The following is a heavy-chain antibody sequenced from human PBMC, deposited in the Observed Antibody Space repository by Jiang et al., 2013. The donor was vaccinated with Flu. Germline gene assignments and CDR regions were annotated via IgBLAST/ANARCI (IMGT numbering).Heavy chain of an antibody. CDR1: GGSFSGYY. D-gene: IGHD2-2*03. Sequence: LLKPSETLSLTCAVYGGSFSGYYWSWIRQPPGKGLEWIGEINHSGSTDYNPSLKSRVTISVDTSKNQFSLKLSSVTAADTAVYYCARSSQVAIVVVPAAMRGEIDPWGQGTLVTVSS. V-gene: IGHV4-34*01. CDR2: INHSGST. CDR3: ARSSQVAIVVVPAAMRGEIDP. J-gene: IGHJ5*02.